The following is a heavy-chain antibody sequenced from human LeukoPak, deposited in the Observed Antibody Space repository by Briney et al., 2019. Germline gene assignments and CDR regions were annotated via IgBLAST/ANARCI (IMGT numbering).Heavy chain of an antibody. CDR1: GXXIXSSXXX. V-gene: IGHV4-39*01. CDR2: IYYSGNT. D-gene: IGHD1-26*01. Sequence: KPSETLSLTCTVXGXXIXSSXXXWXXXRXXXGKGLEWIGSIYYSGNTYYNPSLKSRVTISVDTSKNQFSLKLTSVTAADTAXYYXAHFKGGSFDFWGQGTMVTVSS. CDR3: AHFKGGSFDF. J-gene: IGHJ3*01.